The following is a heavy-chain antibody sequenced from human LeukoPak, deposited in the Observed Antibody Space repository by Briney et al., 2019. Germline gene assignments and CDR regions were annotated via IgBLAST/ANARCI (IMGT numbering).Heavy chain of an antibody. V-gene: IGHV4-39*01. J-gene: IGHJ3*02. CDR2: IYYSGST. CDR1: GGSXXXSSEN. D-gene: IGHD5-12*01. Sequence: SETLSLTCTVSGGSXXXSSENXXXXXQPPXKRLEXIGSIYYSGSTYYNPSLKSRVTISVDMSKNQFSLRLSSVTAADTAVYYCARHRVVATINDAFDIWGQGTMVTVSS. CDR3: ARHRVVATINDAFDI.